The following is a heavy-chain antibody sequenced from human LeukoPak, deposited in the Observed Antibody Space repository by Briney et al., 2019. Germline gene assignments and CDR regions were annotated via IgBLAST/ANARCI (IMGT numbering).Heavy chain of an antibody. V-gene: IGHV5-51*01. D-gene: IGHD5-12*01. CDR2: IDPGDSDT. Sequence: GESLKISCEGSGYLFTAYWIGWVRHMPGKGLEWMGIIDPGDSDTRYSPSFQGQVTISADKSINTAYLQWSSLKASDTAMYYCARLSRGLATINGYMDVWGKGTTVTVSS. CDR3: ARLSRGLATINGYMDV. J-gene: IGHJ6*03. CDR1: GYLFTAYW.